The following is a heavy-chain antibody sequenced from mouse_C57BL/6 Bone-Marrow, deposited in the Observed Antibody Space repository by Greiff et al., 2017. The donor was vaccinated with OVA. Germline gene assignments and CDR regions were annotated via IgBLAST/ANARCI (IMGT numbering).Heavy chain of an antibody. Sequence: QVQLQQPGAELVKPGASVKMSCKASGYTFTSYWITWVKQRPGQGLEWIGDIYPGSGSTNYNEKFKGKATLTADKSSSTAYMELRSLTSEDSAVYFCARRVTVVAKGYWGQGTTLTVSS. CDR1: GYTFTSYW. J-gene: IGHJ2*01. CDR3: ARRVTVVAKGY. CDR2: IYPGSGST. D-gene: IGHD1-1*01. V-gene: IGHV1-55*01.